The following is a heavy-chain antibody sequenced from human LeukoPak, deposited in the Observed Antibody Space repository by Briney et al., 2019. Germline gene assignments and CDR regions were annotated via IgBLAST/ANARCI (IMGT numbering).Heavy chain of an antibody. V-gene: IGHV3-11*01. Sequence: TGGSLRLSCAASGFTFSDNYMSWIRQAPGKGLEWVSYISSSGGTTYYADSVKGRFTISRDNSKNSLYLQMNSLRAEDTAVYYCTTVYDDIKVVPAASTDSTPSHYYIIDVWGQGTTVTVSS. CDR3: TTVYDDIKVVPAASTDSTPSHYYIIDV. CDR1: GFTFSDNY. D-gene: IGHD2-2*01. CDR2: ISSSGGTT. J-gene: IGHJ6*02.